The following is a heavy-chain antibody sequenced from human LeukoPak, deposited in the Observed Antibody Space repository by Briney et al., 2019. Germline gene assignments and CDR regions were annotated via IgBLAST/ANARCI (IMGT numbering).Heavy chain of an antibody. Sequence: PGRSLRLSCAVSGFTFSSYGMHWVRQAPGKGLEWVAFIWYDGSNKYYADFVKGRFTISRDNSKNTLYLQMNSLRAEDTAVYYCARDTVYSGSGTDYWGQGTLVTVSS. D-gene: IGHD6-6*01. CDR2: IWYDGSNK. J-gene: IGHJ4*02. CDR1: GFTFSSYG. V-gene: IGHV3-33*01. CDR3: ARDTVYSGSGTDY.